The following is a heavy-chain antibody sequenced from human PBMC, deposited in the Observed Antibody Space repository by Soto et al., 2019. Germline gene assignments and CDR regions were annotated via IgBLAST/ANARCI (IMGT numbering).Heavy chain of an antibody. CDR1: GFTFSSYW. CDR3: ARDPLYYDDSSGYHPGYYYCGMDV. D-gene: IGHD3-22*01. J-gene: IGHJ6*02. V-gene: IGHV3-7*01. CDR2: IKQDGSEK. Sequence: PGGSLRLSCAASGFTFSSYWMSWVRQAPGKGLEWVANIKQDGSEKYYVDSVKGRFTISRDNANNSLYLQMNSLRAEDTAVYYCARDPLYYDDSSGYHPGYYYCGMDVWGQGTTVTVSS.